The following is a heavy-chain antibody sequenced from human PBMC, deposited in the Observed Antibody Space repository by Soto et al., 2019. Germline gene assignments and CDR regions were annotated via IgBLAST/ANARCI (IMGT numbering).Heavy chain of an antibody. Sequence: GASVKVSCTASGGTFSSYTISWVRQAPGQGLEWMGRIIPILGIANYAQKFQGRVTITADKSTSTAYMELSSLRSEDTAVYYCARAACSSTSCYLYSTRFDYWGQGTLVTVSS. CDR2: IIPILGIA. V-gene: IGHV1-69*02. CDR1: GGTFSSYT. D-gene: IGHD2-2*01. CDR3: ARAACSSTSCYLYSTRFDY. J-gene: IGHJ4*02.